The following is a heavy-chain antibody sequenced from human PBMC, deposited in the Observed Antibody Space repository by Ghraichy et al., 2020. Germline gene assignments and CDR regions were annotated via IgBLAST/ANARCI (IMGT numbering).Heavy chain of an antibody. Sequence: GGSLRLSCVASEITFDTYGMHWVRLAPGQGLEWVAVISYDGIETFYEDSAKGRFTVSRDNSKRTLYLQMDHLRPEDTGMYYCARPFYNSGWNGFFDTWGQGTLVTVSS. D-gene: IGHD6-19*01. CDR1: EITFDTYG. J-gene: IGHJ4*02. CDR3: ARPFYNSGWNGFFDT. V-gene: IGHV3-33*01. CDR2: ISYDGIET.